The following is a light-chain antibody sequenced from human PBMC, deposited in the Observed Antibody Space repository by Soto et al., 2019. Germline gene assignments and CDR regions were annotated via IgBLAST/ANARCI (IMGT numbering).Light chain of an antibody. CDR2: RAS. Sequence: EIVMTQSPATLSLSPGERATLSCRASQSINSNLAWYQQKPGQAPRLFMFRASSRATGIPARFSGSGSGTEFNLTISSLQPEDFATYYCHQTAANPWTFAQGTKVDIK. CDR3: HQTAANPWT. J-gene: IGKJ1*01. CDR1: QSINSN. V-gene: IGKV3-15*01.